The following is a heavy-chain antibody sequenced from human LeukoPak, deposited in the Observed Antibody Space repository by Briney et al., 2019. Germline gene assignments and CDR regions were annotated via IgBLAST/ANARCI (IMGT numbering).Heavy chain of an antibody. J-gene: IGHJ4*02. V-gene: IGHV3-23*01. Sequence: GGSLRLSCAASGFTFSSYAMSWVRQAPGKGLEWVSAISGSGGSTYYADSVKGRFTISRDNSKNTLYLQMNSLRAEDTAVYYCAKDRPRAIFGVVIMGGLVTPSFDYWGQGTLVTVSS. CDR3: AKDRPRAIFGVVIMGGLVTPSFDY. CDR1: GFTFSSYA. CDR2: ISGSGGST. D-gene: IGHD3-3*01.